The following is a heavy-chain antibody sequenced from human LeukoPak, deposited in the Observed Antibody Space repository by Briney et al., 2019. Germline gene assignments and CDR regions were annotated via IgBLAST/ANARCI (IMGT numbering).Heavy chain of an antibody. J-gene: IGHJ4*02. D-gene: IGHD5-18*01. CDR2: IRYDGSNK. CDR1: GFTLSNYE. CDR3: AKDRGYSYGSPDY. V-gene: IGHV3-30*02. Sequence: PGGSLRLSCAASGFTLSNYEMNWVRQAPGKGLEWVAFIRYDGSNKYYADSVKGRFTISRDNSKNTLYLQMNSLRAEDTAVYYCAKDRGYSYGSPDYWGQGTLVTVSS.